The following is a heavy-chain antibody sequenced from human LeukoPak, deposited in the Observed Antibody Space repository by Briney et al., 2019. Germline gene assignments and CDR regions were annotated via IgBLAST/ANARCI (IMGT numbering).Heavy chain of an antibody. CDR2: INYSGST. J-gene: IGHJ5*02. D-gene: IGHD2-2*01. CDR3: ASTNCSSARCYGANWFDP. Sequence: SETLSLTCTVSGGSISSYYWSWIRQPPGKGLEWIGYINYSGSTFHYNPSLKSRVTISVDTSKNQLSLRLSSVTAADTAVYYCASTNCSSARCYGANWFDPWGQGTLVTVSS. CDR1: GGSISSYY. V-gene: IGHV4-59*06.